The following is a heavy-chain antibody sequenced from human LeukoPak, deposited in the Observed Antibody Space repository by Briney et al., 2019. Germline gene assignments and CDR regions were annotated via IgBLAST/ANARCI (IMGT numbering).Heavy chain of an antibody. CDR1: GGSISSYY. J-gene: IGHJ4*02. CDR3: ARVTGYVIEDYFDY. CDR2: IYYSGST. V-gene: IGHV4-59*01. D-gene: IGHD3-22*01. Sequence: SETLSLTCTVSGGSISSYYWSWIRQPPGKGLEWIGYIYYSGSTNYNPSLKSRVTISVDTSENQFSLKLRSVTAADTAVYYCARVTGYVIEDYFDYWGQGTLVTVSS.